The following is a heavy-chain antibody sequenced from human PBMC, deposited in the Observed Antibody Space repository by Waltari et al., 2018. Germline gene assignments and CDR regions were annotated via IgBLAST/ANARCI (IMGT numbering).Heavy chain of an antibody. D-gene: IGHD3-9*01. CDR3: ARGAGDWLYDAFDI. J-gene: IGHJ3*02. Sequence: QLQLQESGPGLVKPSETLSLTCTVSGGSISSSRYYWGWIRQPPGEGLEWIGSIYFSCSTYYYPSLHSRVTISVDTSTNQFPLKLCSVTAADTAVYYCARGAGDWLYDAFDIWGQGTMVTVSS. CDR2: IYFSCST. V-gene: IGHV4-39*01. CDR1: GGSISSSRYY.